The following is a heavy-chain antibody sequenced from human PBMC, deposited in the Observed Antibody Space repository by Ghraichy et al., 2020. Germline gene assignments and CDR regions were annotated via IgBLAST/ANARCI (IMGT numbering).Heavy chain of an antibody. CDR2: INPNSGGT. V-gene: IGHV1-2*02. CDR3: ARDKQAMAPIYYYYGMDV. D-gene: IGHD5-18*01. CDR1: GYTFTGYY. Sequence: ASVKVSCKASGYTFTGYYMHWVRQAPGQGLEWMGWINPNSGGTNYAQKFQGRVTMTRDTSISTAYMELSRLRSDDTAVYYCARDKQAMAPIYYYYGMDVWGQGTTVTVSS. J-gene: IGHJ6*02.